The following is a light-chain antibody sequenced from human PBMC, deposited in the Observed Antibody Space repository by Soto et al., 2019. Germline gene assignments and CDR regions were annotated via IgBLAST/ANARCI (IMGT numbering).Light chain of an antibody. Sequence: DIQMTQSPSTLSASVGDRVTITCRASQSIDTWLAWHQQKPGRAPKLLISKASSLERGVPSRFSGSGSGTEFTLTISGLQPDDFATYYCQQYNSYRAFGQGTNVE. V-gene: IGKV1-5*03. CDR1: QSIDTW. CDR3: QQYNSYRA. CDR2: KAS. J-gene: IGKJ1*01.